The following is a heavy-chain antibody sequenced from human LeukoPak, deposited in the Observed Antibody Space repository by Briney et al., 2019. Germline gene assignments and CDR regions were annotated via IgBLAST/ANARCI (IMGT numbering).Heavy chain of an antibody. CDR3: ATSAVITIFGVVIHNYFDY. J-gene: IGHJ4*02. CDR2: IKQDGSEK. D-gene: IGHD3-3*01. Sequence: GGSLRLSCAASGFTFSYWMSWVRQAPGKGLEWVANIKQDGSEKYYVDSVKGRFTISRDNAKNSLNLQMNSLRAEDTAVYYCATSAVITIFGVVIHNYFDYWGQGTLVTVSS. CDR1: GFTFSYW. V-gene: IGHV3-7*01.